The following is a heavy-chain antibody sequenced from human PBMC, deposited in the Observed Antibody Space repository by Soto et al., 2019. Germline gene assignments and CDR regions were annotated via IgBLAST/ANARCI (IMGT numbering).Heavy chain of an antibody. J-gene: IGHJ4*02. V-gene: IGHV3-23*01. Sequence: GGSLRLSCAASGGTFSSYVMSWVRQAPGKGLEWVSTISGSGASIYDADSVKGRFTISRDNSKNTVYLQMNSLRAEDTAVYYCAKDGLGSCTGGTCYGSDYWGQGTLVTVSS. CDR2: ISGSGASI. D-gene: IGHD2-15*01. CDR1: GGTFSSYV. CDR3: AKDGLGSCTGGTCYGSDY.